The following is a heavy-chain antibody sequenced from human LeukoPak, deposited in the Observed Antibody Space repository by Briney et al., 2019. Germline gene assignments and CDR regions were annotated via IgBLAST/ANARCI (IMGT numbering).Heavy chain of an antibody. D-gene: IGHD6-13*01. V-gene: IGHV4-34*01. Sequence: PSETLSLTCAVYGGSFSGYDWSWIRQPPGKGLEWIGEINHSGSTNYNPSLKSRVTISVDTSKNQFSLKLSSVTAADTAVYYCAGGISSSSSFDYWGQGTLVTVSS. J-gene: IGHJ4*02. CDR2: INHSGST. CDR3: AGGISSSSSFDY. CDR1: GGSFSGYD.